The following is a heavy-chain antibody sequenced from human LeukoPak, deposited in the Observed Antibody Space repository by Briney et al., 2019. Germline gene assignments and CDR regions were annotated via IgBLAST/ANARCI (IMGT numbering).Heavy chain of an antibody. CDR3: ARASYGGNSYDY. CDR2: IYHSGST. Sequence: SQTLSLTCAVSGGSISSGGYSWSRIRQPPGKGLEWIGYIYHSGSTYYNPSLKSRVTISVDRSKNQFSLKLSSVTAADTAVYYCARASYGGNSYDYWGQGTLVTVSS. J-gene: IGHJ4*02. V-gene: IGHV4-30-2*01. D-gene: IGHD4-23*01. CDR1: GGSISSGGYS.